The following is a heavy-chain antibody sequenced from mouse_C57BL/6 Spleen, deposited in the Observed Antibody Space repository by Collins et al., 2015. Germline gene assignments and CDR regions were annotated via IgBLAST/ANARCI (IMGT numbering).Heavy chain of an antibody. CDR1: GYTFTTYG. V-gene: IGHV9-3*01. Sequence: QIQLVQSGPELKKPGETVKISCKASGYTFTTYGMSWVKQAPGKGLKWMGWINTYSGVPTYADDFKGRFAFSLETSASTAYLQINNLKNEDTATYFCARAGYDYSCYFDYWGQGTTLTVSS. CDR2: INTYSGVP. J-gene: IGHJ2*01. D-gene: IGHD2-4*01. CDR3: ARAGYDYSCYFDY.